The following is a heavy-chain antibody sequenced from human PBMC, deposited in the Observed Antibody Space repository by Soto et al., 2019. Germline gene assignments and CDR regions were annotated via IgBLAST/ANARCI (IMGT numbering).Heavy chain of an antibody. V-gene: IGHV4-4*02. CDR3: ARLGSYYYYGMDV. CDR1: GGSISSTNW. J-gene: IGHJ6*02. Sequence: KTSETLSLTCAVSGGSISSTNWWSWVRQPPGKGLEWIGEIFHSGTTNYNPSLKSRVTISVDKSKNQFSLNLRSVTAADTALYYCARLGSYYYYGMDVWGQGTTVTVSS. D-gene: IGHD1-1*01. CDR2: IFHSGTT.